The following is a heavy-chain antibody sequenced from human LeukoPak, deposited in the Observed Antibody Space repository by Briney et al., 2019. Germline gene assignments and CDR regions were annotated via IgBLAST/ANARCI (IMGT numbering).Heavy chain of an antibody. Sequence: GGSLRLSCAASGFTFSSYAMSWVRQAPGKGLEWVSAISGSGGSTYYADSVKGRFTISRDNSKNTLYLQMNSLRAEDTAVYYCAKDLVLLWFGELSGFDYWGQGTLVTVSS. CDR2: ISGSGGST. V-gene: IGHV3-23*01. J-gene: IGHJ4*02. CDR1: GFTFSSYA. CDR3: AKDLVLLWFGELSGFDY. D-gene: IGHD3-10*01.